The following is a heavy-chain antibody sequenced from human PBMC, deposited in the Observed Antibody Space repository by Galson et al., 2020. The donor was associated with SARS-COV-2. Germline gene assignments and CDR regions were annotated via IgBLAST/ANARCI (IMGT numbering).Heavy chain of an antibody. D-gene: IGHD4-17*01. CDR3: ATSPAVTTVGLPPFRTQTANYYYYYGMDV. CDR2: FDHEDGET. CDR1: GYTLTELS. Sequence: ASVKVSCKVSGYTLTELSMHWVRQAHGKGLEWMGGFDHEDGETIYAQKFQGRVTMTEDTSTDTAYMELSSLRSEDTAVYYCATSPAVTTVGLPPFRTQTANYYYYYGMDVWGQGTTVTVSS. J-gene: IGHJ6*02. V-gene: IGHV1-24*01.